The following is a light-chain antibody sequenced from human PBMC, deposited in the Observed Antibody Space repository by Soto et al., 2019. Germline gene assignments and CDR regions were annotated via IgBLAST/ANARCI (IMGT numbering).Light chain of an antibody. V-gene: IGLV7-46*01. Sequence: QTVVTQEPSLTVSPGGTVTLTCGSSTGPVTSGHYPYWFQQKPGQAPRTLISDTSNRHSWTPARFSGSLLGGKAALTLSGAQPVDEAEYYCLLSYSGGQFYVFGTGTKVTVL. CDR1: TGPVTSGHY. CDR3: LLSYSGGQFYV. CDR2: DTS. J-gene: IGLJ1*01.